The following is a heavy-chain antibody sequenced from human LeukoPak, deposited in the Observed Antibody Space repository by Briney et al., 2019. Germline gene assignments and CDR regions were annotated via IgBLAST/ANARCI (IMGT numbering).Heavy chain of an antibody. Sequence: HPGGSLRLSCAASGFTVSSNYMSWVRQAPGKGLEWVSVIYSGGSTYYADSVKGRFTISRDNSKNTLYLQMNSLRAEDTAVYYCAKDRDIWFGDSSAFDYWGQGTLVTVSS. D-gene: IGHD3-10*01. J-gene: IGHJ4*02. CDR3: AKDRDIWFGDSSAFDY. CDR1: GFTVSSNY. V-gene: IGHV3-53*01. CDR2: IYSGGST.